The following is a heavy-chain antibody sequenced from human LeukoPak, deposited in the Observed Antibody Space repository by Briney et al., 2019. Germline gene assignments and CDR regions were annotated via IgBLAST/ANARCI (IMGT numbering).Heavy chain of an antibody. CDR3: ARPAAYCGGDCYPSGYMDV. D-gene: IGHD2-21*01. CDR2: ISHSGST. CDR1: GYSISSGYY. J-gene: IGHJ6*03. Sequence: PSETLSLTCAVSGYSISSGYYWGWIRPPPGKGLEWIGIISHSGSTYYNPSLKSRVTISGDTSKNQFSLRLSSVTAADTAVYYCARPAAYCGGDCYPSGYMDVWGKGTTVTVSS. V-gene: IGHV4-38-2*01.